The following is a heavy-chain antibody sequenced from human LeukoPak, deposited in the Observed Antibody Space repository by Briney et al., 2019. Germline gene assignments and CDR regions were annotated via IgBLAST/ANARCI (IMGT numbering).Heavy chain of an antibody. Sequence: QSGGSLRLSCAASGFTFSSYGMHWVRQAPGKGLEWVAFIRYDGSNKYYADSVKGRFTISRDNSKNTLYLQMNSLRAEDTAVYYCAKEAGHYYGSGSYYKGDYFDYWGQGTLVTVSS. CDR1: GFTFSSYG. V-gene: IGHV3-30*02. D-gene: IGHD3-10*01. J-gene: IGHJ4*02. CDR2: IRYDGSNK. CDR3: AKEAGHYYGSGSYYKGDYFDY.